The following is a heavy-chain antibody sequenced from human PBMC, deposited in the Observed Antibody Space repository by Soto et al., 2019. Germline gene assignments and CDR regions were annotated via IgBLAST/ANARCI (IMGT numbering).Heavy chain of an antibody. CDR1: GYSFTDYA. Sequence: ASVEVSCKASGYSFTDYAVNWVRQAPGQTLEWMGLINADNGDTTYAQDLQGRVTMTTDTSTSTAYIELRTLRSDDTAVYYCAREYYYGSGPTYWGHGTLVTASS. CDR2: INADNGDT. D-gene: IGHD3-10*01. V-gene: IGHV1-18*01. CDR3: AREYYYGSGPTY. J-gene: IGHJ1*01.